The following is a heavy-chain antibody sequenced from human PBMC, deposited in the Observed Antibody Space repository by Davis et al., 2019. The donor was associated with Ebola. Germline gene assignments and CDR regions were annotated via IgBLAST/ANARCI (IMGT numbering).Heavy chain of an antibody. J-gene: IGHJ4*02. CDR1: GGSVSSGGGFF. D-gene: IGHD1-1*01. CDR3: ARGLYPWELDY. Sequence: SETLSLTCTVSGGSVSSGGGFFWNWIRQPPGKGLEWIGSVYSSGSIYYNPSLNSRVTISVDTSKNQFSLKLSSVTAADTAVYYCARGLYPWELDYWGQGTLVTVSS. V-gene: IGHV4-39*07. CDR2: VYSSGSI.